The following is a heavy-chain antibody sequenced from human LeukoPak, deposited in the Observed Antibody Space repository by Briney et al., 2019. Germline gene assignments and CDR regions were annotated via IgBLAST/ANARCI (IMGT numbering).Heavy chain of an antibody. V-gene: IGHV3-66*01. D-gene: IGHD3-16*01. J-gene: IGHJ5*02. CDR1: GLSVNSSY. CDR3: ARRRGSQFDP. CDR2: IYGGGTT. Sequence: GGSLRLSCAASGLSVNSSYMSWVRQAPGKGLEWVSVIYGGGTTYYADSVKGRFTISRDNSKNTLFLQMNSLRAEDTAVYFRARRRGSQFDPWGQGTLVTVSS.